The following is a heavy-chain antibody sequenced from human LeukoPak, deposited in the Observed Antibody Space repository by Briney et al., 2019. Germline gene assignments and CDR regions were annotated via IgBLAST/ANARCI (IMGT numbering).Heavy chain of an antibody. CDR3: ARDGYCSSTSCLDY. CDR2: IFSGDST. J-gene: IGHJ4*02. D-gene: IGHD2-2*03. Sequence: HPGGSLRLSCEVSGFSVDGNYMTWVRQVPGRGLEWVALIFSGDSTDYPDSVKGRFTISRDKSKNTLHLQMNSLRGEDTAVYYCARDGYCSSTSCLDYWGQGTLVTVSS. CDR1: GFSVDGNY. V-gene: IGHV3-66*02.